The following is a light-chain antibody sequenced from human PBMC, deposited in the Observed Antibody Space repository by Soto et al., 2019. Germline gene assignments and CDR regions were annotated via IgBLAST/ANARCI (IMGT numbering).Light chain of an antibody. CDR1: QSVSTK. CDR2: GAS. Sequence: EIVMRQSPATLSVAPGERATLSCRASQSVSTKLAWYQQKPGQAPRLLIYGASTRATGIPARFSGSGSETDFTLTISSLQSEDFAIYYCQQYNNWPPITFGQGTRLEIK. J-gene: IGKJ5*01. CDR3: QQYNNWPPIT. V-gene: IGKV3-15*01.